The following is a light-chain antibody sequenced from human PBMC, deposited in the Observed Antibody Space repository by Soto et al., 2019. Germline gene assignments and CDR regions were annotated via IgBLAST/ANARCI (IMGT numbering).Light chain of an antibody. CDR1: QDIAIY. CDR2: AAS. V-gene: IGKV1-9*01. CDR3: QQLRMYPST. J-gene: IGKJ4*01. Sequence: IQLTQSPSSLSASVGDRVTITCRASQDIAIYLAWYQQKPGEAPKLLVYAASTLYGGVPSRFSGSGSGTDFSLTITSLQADDCATYDCQQLRMYPSTFGGGTKVEIK.